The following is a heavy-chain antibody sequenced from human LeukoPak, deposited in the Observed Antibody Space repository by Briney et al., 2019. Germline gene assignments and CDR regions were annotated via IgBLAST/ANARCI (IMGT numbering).Heavy chain of an antibody. D-gene: IGHD7-27*01. CDR2: VSDSGGST. Sequence: GGSLRLSCAASGFTFSSNALSWVRQAPGKGLEWVSSVSDSGGSTSYADSVKGRFTISRDNSKSTLYLQMNSLRAEDTAVYYCARDSDWGSLDYWGQGTLVTVSS. CDR1: GFTFSSNA. V-gene: IGHV3-23*01. CDR3: ARDSDWGSLDY. J-gene: IGHJ4*02.